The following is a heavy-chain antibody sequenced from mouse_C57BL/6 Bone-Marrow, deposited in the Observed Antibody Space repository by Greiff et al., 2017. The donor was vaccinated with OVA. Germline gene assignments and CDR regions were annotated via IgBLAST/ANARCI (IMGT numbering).Heavy chain of an antibody. CDR2: LWRGGST. CDR3: AKNGCGSSYEDAMDY. V-gene: IGHV2-5*01. D-gene: IGHD1-1*01. Sequence: VQLQQSGPGLVQPSQSLSITCTVSGFSLTSYGVHWVRQSPGKGLEWLGVLWRGGSTDYNAAFMSRLSITKDNSKSQVFFKMNSLQADDTAIYYCAKNGCGSSYEDAMDYWGQGTSVTVSA. J-gene: IGHJ4*01. CDR1: GFSLTSYG.